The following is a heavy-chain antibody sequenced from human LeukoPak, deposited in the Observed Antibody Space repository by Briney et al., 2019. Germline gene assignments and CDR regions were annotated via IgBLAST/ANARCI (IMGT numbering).Heavy chain of an antibody. CDR2: ISGGSTYI. CDR3: ARVSGWVPAAIGDY. Sequence: GGSLRLSCAASGFIFTNYNLNWVRQAPGKGLEWISPISGGSTYIYYADSVRGRFTISRDNAKNSVYLQMNSLRGEDTAVYYCARVSGWVPAAIGDYWGQGTLVTVSS. D-gene: IGHD2-2*01. CDR1: GFIFTNYN. V-gene: IGHV3-21*01. J-gene: IGHJ4*02.